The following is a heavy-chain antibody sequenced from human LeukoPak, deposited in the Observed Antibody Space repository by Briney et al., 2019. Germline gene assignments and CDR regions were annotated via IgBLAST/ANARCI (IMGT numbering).Heavy chain of an antibody. CDR1: GFTFDDYA. J-gene: IGHJ6*02. CDR3: AKDLPGIAVAGSSYGMDV. CDR2: ISWNSGSI. D-gene: IGHD6-19*01. V-gene: IGHV3-9*01. Sequence: GGSLRLSCAASGFTFDDYAMHWVRQAPGKGLEWVSGISWNSGSIGYVDSVKGRFTISRDNAKNSLYLQMNSLRAEDTALYYCAKDLPGIAVAGSSYGMDVWGQGTTVTVSS.